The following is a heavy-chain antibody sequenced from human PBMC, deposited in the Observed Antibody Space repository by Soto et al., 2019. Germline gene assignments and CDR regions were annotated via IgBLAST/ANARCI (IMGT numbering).Heavy chain of an antibody. CDR1: GYTFTNYG. J-gene: IGHJ4*02. Sequence: QVQLVQSGAEVKKPGASVQVSCKASGYTFTNYGINWVRQAPGQGLEWMGWINTYNGNTNFAQRLQGRVTMTPEASTSTAYMELSSLRSDDTAVYYCARGSSPVDFDYWGQGTLVTVSS. CDR3: ARGSSPVDFDY. CDR2: INTYNGNT. D-gene: IGHD6-13*01. V-gene: IGHV1-18*01.